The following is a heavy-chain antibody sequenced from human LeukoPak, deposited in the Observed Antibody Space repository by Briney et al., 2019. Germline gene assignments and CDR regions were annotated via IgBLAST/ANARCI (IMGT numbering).Heavy chain of an antibody. V-gene: IGHV3-7*01. CDR1: GFTFSSYW. Sequence: PGGSLRLSCAASGFTFSSYWMSWVRQAPGKGLEWVANIKQDGSEKYYVDSVKGRFTISRDNAKNSLYLQMISLRAEDTAVHYCARERGSSWAPYFDYWGQGTLVTVSS. J-gene: IGHJ4*02. CDR2: IKQDGSEK. D-gene: IGHD6-13*01. CDR3: ARERGSSWAPYFDY.